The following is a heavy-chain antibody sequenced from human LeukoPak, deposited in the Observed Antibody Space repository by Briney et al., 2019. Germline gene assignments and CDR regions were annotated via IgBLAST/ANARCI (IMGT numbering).Heavy chain of an antibody. Sequence: PGRSLRLSCAASGFTVITNDMTWVRQAPGKGLEWVSVLYRDGNTKYADSVQGRFTISRDNSKNTLYLEMNSLSPDDTAVYYCARGVEPLAANTLAYWGQGTLVTVSS. J-gene: IGHJ4*02. CDR2: LYRDGNT. CDR3: ARGVEPLAANTLAY. CDR1: GFTVITND. V-gene: IGHV3-53*01. D-gene: IGHD1-14*01.